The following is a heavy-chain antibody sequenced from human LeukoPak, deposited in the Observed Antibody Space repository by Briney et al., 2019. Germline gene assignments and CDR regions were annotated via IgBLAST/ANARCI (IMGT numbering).Heavy chain of an antibody. Sequence: SETLSLTCTVSGGSISSYYWSWLRQPPGKSLEWIGYIYYSGSTNYNPSLKSRVTISVDTSKNQFSLKLSSVTAADTAVYYCARYTYYYDSSGYYFDYWGQGTLVTVSS. V-gene: IGHV4-59*01. D-gene: IGHD3-22*01. CDR3: ARYTYYYDSSGYYFDY. CDR1: GGSISSYY. CDR2: IYYSGST. J-gene: IGHJ4*02.